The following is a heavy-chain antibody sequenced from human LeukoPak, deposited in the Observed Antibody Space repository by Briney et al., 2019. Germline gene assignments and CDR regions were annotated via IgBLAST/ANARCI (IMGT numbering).Heavy chain of an antibody. V-gene: IGHV3-48*04. D-gene: IGHD5-24*01. CDR3: ARDLGRDRYFDF. CDR1: GSTFSPYP. J-gene: IGHJ4*02. CDR2: ISGGSDTI. Sequence: GGSLRLSCAASGSTFSPYPMNWVRQAPGKGLEWVSYISGGSDTIHYADSVKGRFTISRDNAKTSLYLQMNSLRAEDTAVYYCARDLGRDRYFDFWGQGTLVTVSS.